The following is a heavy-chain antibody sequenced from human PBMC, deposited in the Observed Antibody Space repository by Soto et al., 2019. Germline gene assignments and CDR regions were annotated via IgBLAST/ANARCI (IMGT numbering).Heavy chain of an antibody. D-gene: IGHD6-13*01. Sequence: VGSLRLSCAASGFTFSSYAMSWVRQAPGKGLEWVSAISGSGGSTYYADSVKGRFTISRDNSKNTLYLQMNSLRAEDTAVYYCAAGVAAAGYFDYWGQGTLVTVSS. CDR3: AAGVAAAGYFDY. CDR1: GFTFSSYA. CDR2: ISGSGGST. V-gene: IGHV3-23*01. J-gene: IGHJ4*02.